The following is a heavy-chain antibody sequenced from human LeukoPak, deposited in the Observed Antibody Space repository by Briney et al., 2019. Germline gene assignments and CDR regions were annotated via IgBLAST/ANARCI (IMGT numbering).Heavy chain of an antibody. J-gene: IGHJ4*02. Sequence: GGSLRLSCAASGFTFSSYNMNWVRQAPGKGLEWVSVIYTGGGRYYADSVRGRFTISRDTSKNMVFLQMNSLGVEDTAVYYCARGIDYWGRGTLVTVSS. CDR1: GFTFSSYN. V-gene: IGHV3-53*01. CDR2: IYTGGGR. CDR3: ARGIDY.